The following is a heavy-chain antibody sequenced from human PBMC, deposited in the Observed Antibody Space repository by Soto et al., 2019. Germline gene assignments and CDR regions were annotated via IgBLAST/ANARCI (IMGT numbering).Heavy chain of an antibody. D-gene: IGHD3-22*01. V-gene: IGHV5-10-1*01. CDR3: ARQIYDSDTGPNFQYYFDS. CDR2: IDPSDSQT. J-gene: IGHJ4*02. Sequence: GESLKISCKGSGYSFAGYWITWVRQKPGKGLEWMGRIDPSDSQTYYSPSFRGHVTISVTKSITTVFLQWSSLRASDTAMYYRARQIYDSDTGPNFQYYFDSWGQGTPVTVSS. CDR1: GYSFAGYW.